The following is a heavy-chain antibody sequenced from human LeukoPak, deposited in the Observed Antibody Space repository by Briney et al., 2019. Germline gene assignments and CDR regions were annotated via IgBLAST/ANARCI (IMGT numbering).Heavy chain of an antibody. CDR1: GFRFSSYG. Sequence: GGSLRLSCAASGFRFSSYGMHWVRQAPGKGLEWVAVIWYDGSNKYYADSVKGRFTISRDNSKNTLYLQMNSLRAEDTAVYYCAKDRAIFGVVTAFDYWGQGTLVTVSS. V-gene: IGHV3-30*02. J-gene: IGHJ4*02. CDR2: IWYDGSNK. CDR3: AKDRAIFGVVTAFDY. D-gene: IGHD3-3*01.